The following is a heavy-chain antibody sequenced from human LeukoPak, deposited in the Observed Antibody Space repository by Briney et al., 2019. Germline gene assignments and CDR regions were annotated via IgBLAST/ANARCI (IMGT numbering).Heavy chain of an antibody. CDR2: IKQDGSEK. CDR1: GFTFSNYW. CDR3: ARRNAMDV. V-gene: IGHV3-7*03. J-gene: IGHJ6*02. Sequence: PGGSLRLSCAASGFTFSNYWMTWVRQAPGKGLEWVASIKQDGSEKYYVDSVKGRFTFSRDNAKNSLYLQMDSLRAEDTAVYYCARRNAMDVWGQGTTVIVFS.